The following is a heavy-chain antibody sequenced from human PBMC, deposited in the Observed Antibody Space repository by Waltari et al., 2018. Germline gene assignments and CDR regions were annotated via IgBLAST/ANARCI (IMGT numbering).Heavy chain of an antibody. Sequence: QVQLVESGGDWSRSGGSLRLSCAASGFSFRNYYMSWIRQAPGKGLEWIAYISASGSTIYYADSVKGRFTISRDNAKNSLYLQMSSLRAEDTAVYYCARDSQTAIAMERGAFDIWGQGTMVTVSS. CDR3: ARDSQTAIAMERGAFDI. V-gene: IGHV3-11*01. J-gene: IGHJ3*02. CDR1: GFSFRNYY. CDR2: ISASGSTI. D-gene: IGHD6-19*01.